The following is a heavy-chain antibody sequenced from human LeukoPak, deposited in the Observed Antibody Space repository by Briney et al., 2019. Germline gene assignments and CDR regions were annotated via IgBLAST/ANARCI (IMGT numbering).Heavy chain of an antibody. D-gene: IGHD3-3*01. CDR3: ARRQSVTRYDFWSGYDAFDI. Sequence: GESLKISCKGSGYSFTSYWIGWVLQMPGKGLEWMVIIYPGDSDTRYSPSFQGQVTISADKSISTAYLQWSSLKASDTTMYYCARRQSVTRYDFWSGYDAFDIWGQGTMVTVSS. V-gene: IGHV5-51*01. CDR1: GYSFTSYW. J-gene: IGHJ3*02. CDR2: IYPGDSDT.